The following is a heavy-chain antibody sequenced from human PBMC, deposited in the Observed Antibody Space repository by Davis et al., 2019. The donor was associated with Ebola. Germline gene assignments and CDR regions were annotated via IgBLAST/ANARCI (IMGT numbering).Heavy chain of an antibody. J-gene: IGHJ6*02. V-gene: IGHV4-34*01. D-gene: IGHD3-10*01. CDR3: ARHGRITMVREVISSYYYGMDV. CDR1: GGSFSGYY. Sequence: SETLSLTCAVYGGSFSGYYWSWIRQPPGKGLEWIGEINHSGSTNYNPSLKSRVTISVDTSKNQFSLKLSSVTAADTAVYYCARHGRITMVREVISSYYYGMDVWGQGTTVTVSS. CDR2: INHSGST.